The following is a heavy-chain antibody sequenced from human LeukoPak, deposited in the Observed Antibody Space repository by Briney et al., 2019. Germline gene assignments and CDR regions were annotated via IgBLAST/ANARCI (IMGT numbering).Heavy chain of an antibody. J-gene: IGHJ4*02. CDR1: GFTFSSYA. CDR2: ISGGGGST. Sequence: PGGSLRLSCAASGFTFSSYAMRWVRQAPGKGLEWVSAISGGGGSTYYADSVKGRFTISRDNSKNTLYLQMNSLRAEDTAVYYCAKDPLIDIVATPDYWGQGTLVTVSS. CDR3: AKDPLIDIVATPDY. V-gene: IGHV3-23*01. D-gene: IGHD5-12*01.